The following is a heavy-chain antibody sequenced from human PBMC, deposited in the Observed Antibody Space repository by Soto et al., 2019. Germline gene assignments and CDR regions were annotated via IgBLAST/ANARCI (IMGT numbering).Heavy chain of an antibody. V-gene: IGHV3-23*01. CDR2: ISGSGGST. CDR3: TLSLNIVVVPAAIWPYGMDV. D-gene: IGHD2-2*02. Sequence: GGSLRLSCAASGFTFSSYAMSWVRQAPGKGLEWVSAISGSGGSTYYADSVKGRFTISRDNSKNTLYLQMNTLRAEDTAVYYCTLSLNIVVVPAAIWPYGMDVWGQGTPVTVYS. CDR1: GFTFSSYA. J-gene: IGHJ6*02.